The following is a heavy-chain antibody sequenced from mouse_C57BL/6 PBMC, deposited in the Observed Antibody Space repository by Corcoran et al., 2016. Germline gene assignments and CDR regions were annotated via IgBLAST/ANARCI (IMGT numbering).Heavy chain of an antibody. CDR1: GYTFTDYN. CDR3: ARSDYYGSSCPFAY. Sequence: EVQLQQSGPELVKPGASVKIPCKASGYTFTDYNMDWVKQSHGKSLEWIGDINPNNGGTIYNQKFKGKATLTVDKSSSTAYMELRSLTSEDTAVYYCARSDYYGSSCPFAYWGQGTLVTVSA. V-gene: IGHV1-18*01. CDR2: INPNNGGT. J-gene: IGHJ3*01. D-gene: IGHD1-1*01.